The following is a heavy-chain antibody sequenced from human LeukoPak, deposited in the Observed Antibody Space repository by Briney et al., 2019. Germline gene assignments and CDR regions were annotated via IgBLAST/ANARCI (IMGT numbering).Heavy chain of an antibody. V-gene: IGHV3-66*04. CDR3: ARRRGGYGDEDFDY. CDR2: IRGDTST. J-gene: IGHJ4*02. Sequence: PGGSLRLSCAASGFTASSTSIIWVRQAPGKGLECVSYIRGDTSTEYAEYVRGRFTISRDDAKNTVYLQMNSLRVEDTSVYYCARRRGGYGDEDFDYWGQGTLVTVSS. CDR1: GFTASSTS. D-gene: IGHD4-17*01.